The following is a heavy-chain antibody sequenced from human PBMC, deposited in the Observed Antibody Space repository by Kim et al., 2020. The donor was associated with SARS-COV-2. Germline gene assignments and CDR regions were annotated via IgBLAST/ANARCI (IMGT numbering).Heavy chain of an antibody. V-gene: IGHV3-21*01. Sequence: GGSLRLSCAASGFTFSSYTMNWVRQAPGKGLEWVSSISSSSSYIYYADSVKGRFTISRDNAKNSLDLQMNSLRAEDTAVYDCASTVRRWYFDYWCQGILV. CDR2: ISSSSSYI. D-gene: IGHD4-17*01. J-gene: IGHJ4*02. CDR1: GFTFSSYT. CDR3: ASTVRRWYFDY.